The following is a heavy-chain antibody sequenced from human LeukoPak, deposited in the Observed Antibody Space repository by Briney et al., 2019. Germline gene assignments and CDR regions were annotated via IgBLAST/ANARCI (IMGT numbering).Heavy chain of an antibody. Sequence: GGSLRLSCAASGFTFSTYWMSWVRQAPGKGLEWVANINQDGSEKYSVDSVKGRFTISRDNAKRSLYLQMNSLRADDTAVYYCARDRALYDSRRGYYYTEDDYWGQGTLVTVS. J-gene: IGHJ4*02. CDR1: GFTFSTYW. D-gene: IGHD3-22*01. CDR2: INQDGSEK. V-gene: IGHV3-7*01. CDR3: ARDRALYDSRRGYYYTEDDY.